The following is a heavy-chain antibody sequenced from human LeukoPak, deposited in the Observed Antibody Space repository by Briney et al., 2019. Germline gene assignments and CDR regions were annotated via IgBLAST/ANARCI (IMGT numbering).Heavy chain of an antibody. V-gene: IGHV4-39*01. Sequence: SETLSLTCTVSGGSISSSSYYWGWIRQPPGKGLEWIGSIYYSGSTYYNPSLKSRVTISVDTSKNQFSLKLSSVTAADTAVYYCARLFDYERLVFDYWGQGTLVPVSS. CDR3: ARLFDYERLVFDY. CDR2: IYYSGST. CDR1: GGSISSSSYY. J-gene: IGHJ4*02. D-gene: IGHD4-17*01.